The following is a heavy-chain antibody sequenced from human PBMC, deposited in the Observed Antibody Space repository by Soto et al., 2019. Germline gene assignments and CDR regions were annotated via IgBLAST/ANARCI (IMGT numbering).Heavy chain of an antibody. J-gene: IGHJ6*02. V-gene: IGHV2-5*01. Sequence: QITLKESGPTLVKPTQTLTLTCTFSGFSLSTSGVGVGWIRQPPGKALEWLALIYWNDDKRYSPSLKSRLTITKDTAKNLVVLTMTNMDPVDTATYYCAHWGIVGATWGYYYYVMDVWGQGTTVTVSS. CDR2: IYWNDDK. CDR1: GFSLSTSGVG. CDR3: AHWGIVGATWGYYYYVMDV. D-gene: IGHD1-26*01.